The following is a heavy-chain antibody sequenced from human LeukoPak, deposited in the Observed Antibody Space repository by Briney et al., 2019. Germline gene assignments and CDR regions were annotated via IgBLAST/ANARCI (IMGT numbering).Heavy chain of an antibody. V-gene: IGHV4-30-4*01. Sequence: SQTLSLTCTVSGGSISSGDYYWSWIRQPPGKGLEWIGYIYYSGSTYYNPSLKSRVTISVDTSKNQFSLKLSSVTAADTAVYYCARAFGYYDFWSGYYFRWFDPWGHGTLVTVSS. D-gene: IGHD3-3*01. CDR2: IYYSGST. CDR1: GGSISSGDYY. CDR3: ARAFGYYDFWSGYYFRWFDP. J-gene: IGHJ5*02.